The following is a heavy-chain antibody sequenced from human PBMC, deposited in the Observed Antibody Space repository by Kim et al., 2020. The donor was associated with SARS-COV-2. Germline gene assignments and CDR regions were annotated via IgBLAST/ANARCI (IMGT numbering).Heavy chain of an antibody. CDR2: IYYSGST. V-gene: IGHV4-59*01. CDR3: ARRPLGVTIFGVVTGDWFDP. J-gene: IGHJ5*02. Sequence: SETLSLTCTVSGGSISSYYWSWIRQPPGKGLEWIGYIYYSGSTNYNPSLKSRVTISVDTSKNQFSLKLSSVTAADTAVYYCARRPLGVTIFGVVTGDWFDPWGQGTLVTVSS. CDR1: GGSISSYY. D-gene: IGHD3-3*01.